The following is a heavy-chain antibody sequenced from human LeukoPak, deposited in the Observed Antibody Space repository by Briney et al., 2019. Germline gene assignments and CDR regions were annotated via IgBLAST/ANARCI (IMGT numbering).Heavy chain of an antibody. D-gene: IGHD2-2*01. CDR2: IYPGDSDT. J-gene: IGHJ4*02. V-gene: IGHV5-51*01. CDR1: GYSFNTYW. Sequence: GEPLKISCRGSGYSFNTYWIGWVRQMPGKGLGWMGIIYPGDSDTRYSPSFQGQVTMSADKSINTAYLQWSSLKASDTAMYYCARRQGCSSTSCPPDYWGQGTLVTVSS. CDR3: ARRQGCSSTSCPPDY.